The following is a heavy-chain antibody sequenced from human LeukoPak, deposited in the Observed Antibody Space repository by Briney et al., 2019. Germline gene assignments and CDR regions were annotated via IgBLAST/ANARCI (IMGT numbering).Heavy chain of an antibody. CDR2: ISAYNGNT. Sequence: ASVKVSCKPSGGTFSSYAISWVRQAPGQGLEWMGWISAYNGNTNYAQKLQGRVTMTTDTSTRTAYMELRSLRSDDTAVYYCARGSSPGFYYYYYYMDVWGKGTTVTVSS. D-gene: IGHD1-1*01. J-gene: IGHJ6*03. CDR3: ARGSSPGFYYYYYYMDV. V-gene: IGHV1-18*01. CDR1: GGTFSSYA.